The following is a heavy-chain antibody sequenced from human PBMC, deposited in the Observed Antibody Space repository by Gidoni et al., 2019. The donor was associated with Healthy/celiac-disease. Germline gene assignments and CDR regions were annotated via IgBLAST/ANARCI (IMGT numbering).Heavy chain of an antibody. J-gene: IGHJ4*02. CDR1: GGSFSGYY. D-gene: IGHD4-17*01. CDR3: ARHLLRGLDY. CDR2: INHSGST. V-gene: IGHV4-34*01. Sequence: QVQLQQWGAGLLKPSETLSLTCAVYGGSFSGYYWSWIRQPPGKGLEWIGEINHSGSTNYNPSLKSRVTISVDTSKNQFSLKLSSVTAADTAVYYCARHLLRGLDYWGQGTLVTVSS.